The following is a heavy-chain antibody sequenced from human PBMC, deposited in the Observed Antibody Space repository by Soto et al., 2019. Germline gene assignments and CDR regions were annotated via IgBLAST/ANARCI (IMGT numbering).Heavy chain of an antibody. Sequence: ASVKVSCKASGFSLTGYYFHWIRAAPGQGLEWLEWINPNTGGTTYAQKFQGRVTLTWDTSINTAYMELSSLRPDDTAMYYCARESYQVLSDGMDAWGQGTSVTVSS. CDR2: INPNTGGT. D-gene: IGHD3-16*01. CDR3: ARESYQVLSDGMDA. J-gene: IGHJ6*02. V-gene: IGHV1-2*02. CDR1: GFSLTGYY.